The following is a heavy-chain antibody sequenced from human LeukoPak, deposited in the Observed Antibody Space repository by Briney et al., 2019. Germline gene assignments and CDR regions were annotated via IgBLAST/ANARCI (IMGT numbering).Heavy chain of an antibody. CDR3: ARVHGSFLGDY. Sequence: SETLSLTCTVSGYSISTWYYWGWIRQPPGKGLEWIGSIFHNGTTHYNPSVESRVTISLDTSKNQFSLRLRSVTAADTAMYYCARVHGSFLGDYWGQGTLVTVSS. J-gene: IGHJ4*02. V-gene: IGHV4-38-2*02. D-gene: IGHD3-10*01. CDR2: IFHNGTT. CDR1: GYSISTWYY.